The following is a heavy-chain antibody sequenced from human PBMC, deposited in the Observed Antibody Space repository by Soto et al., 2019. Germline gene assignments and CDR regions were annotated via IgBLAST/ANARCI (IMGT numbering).Heavy chain of an antibody. CDR3: ARPLVVPADRYYYYYGMDV. CDR2: IYTSGTP. D-gene: IGHD2-2*01. J-gene: IGHJ6*02. V-gene: IGHV4-4*07. CDR1: GGSIRSYY. Sequence: SETLSLTCTVSGGSIRSYYWSWIRQPAGKALEWIGRIYTSGTPNYNPSLKSRVTILLDTSKNQFSLDLSSVTDADTAVYYCARPLVVPADRYYYYYGMDVWGQGPTVT.